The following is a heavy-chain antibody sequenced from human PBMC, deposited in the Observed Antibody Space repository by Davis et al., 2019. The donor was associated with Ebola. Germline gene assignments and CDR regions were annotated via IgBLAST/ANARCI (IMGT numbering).Heavy chain of an antibody. CDR2: ISSSSSYT. D-gene: IGHD5-18*01. V-gene: IGHV3-11*06. CDR3: AREGRGYSYGLSY. Sequence: GESLKISCAASGFTFSDYYMSWIRQAPGKGLEWVSYISSSSSYTNYADSVKGRFTISRDNAKNSLYLQMNSLRAEDTAVYYCAREGRGYSYGLSYWGQGTLVTVSS. J-gene: IGHJ4*02. CDR1: GFTFSDYY.